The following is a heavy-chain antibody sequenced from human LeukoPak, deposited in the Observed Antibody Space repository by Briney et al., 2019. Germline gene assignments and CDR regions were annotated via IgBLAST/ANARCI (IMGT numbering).Heavy chain of an antibody. CDR3: AREREGYYYGY. J-gene: IGHJ4*02. V-gene: IGHV3-30-3*01. Sequence: GGSLRLSCAASGFTFSSYAMHWVRQAPGKGLEWVAVISYDGSNKYYADSVKGRFTISRDNSKNTLYLQINSLRAEDTAVYYCAREREGYYYGYWGQGTLVTVSS. CDR2: ISYDGSNK. D-gene: IGHD3-10*01. CDR1: GFTFSSYA.